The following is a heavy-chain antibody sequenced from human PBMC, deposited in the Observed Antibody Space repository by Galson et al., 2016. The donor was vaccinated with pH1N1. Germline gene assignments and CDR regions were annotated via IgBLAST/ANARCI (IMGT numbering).Heavy chain of an antibody. J-gene: IGHJ3*02. CDR2: ISSSGYTI. CDR1: GFTFSDYY. V-gene: IGHV3-11*01. Sequence: SLRLSCAASGFTFSDYYMTWIRRAPGKGLEWVSYISSSGYTIFYTDSVKGRFTIPRDNAKNSLYLQMNSLRAGDTAVYYCASAPRLGELELGDVFDIWGQGTMVTVSS. CDR3: ASAPRLGELELGDVFDI. D-gene: IGHD3-10*01.